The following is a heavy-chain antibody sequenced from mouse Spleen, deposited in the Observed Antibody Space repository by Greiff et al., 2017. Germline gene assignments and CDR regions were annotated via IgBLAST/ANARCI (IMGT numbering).Heavy chain of an antibody. CDR1: GYTFTSYW. V-gene: IGHV1-61*01. D-gene: IGHD3-2*02. CDR2: IYPSDSET. J-gene: IGHJ3*01. Sequence: QVQLQQPGAELVRPGSSVKLSCKASGYTFTSYWMDWVKQRPGQGLEWIGNIYPSDSETHYNQKFKDKATLTVDKSSSTAYMQLSSLTSEDSAVYYCARVDSSGYTWFAYWGQGTLVTVSA. CDR3: ARVDSSGYTWFAY.